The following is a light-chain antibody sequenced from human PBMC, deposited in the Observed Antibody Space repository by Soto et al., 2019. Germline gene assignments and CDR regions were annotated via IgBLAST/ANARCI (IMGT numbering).Light chain of an antibody. V-gene: IGKV1-39*01. Sequence: DIPMTQSPSSLSASVGDRVAITCRASQTISTYLSWYQQKPGKAPKLLIYAASSVLSGVPSRFSGSGSGTDFTLTISSLQSEDFATYYCQQSYGTPYTFGLGTKLEMK. J-gene: IGKJ2*01. CDR1: QTISTY. CDR3: QQSYGTPYT. CDR2: AAS.